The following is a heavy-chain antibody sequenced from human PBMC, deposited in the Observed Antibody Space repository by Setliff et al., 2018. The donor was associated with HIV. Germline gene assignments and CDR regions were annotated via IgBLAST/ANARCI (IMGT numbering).Heavy chain of an antibody. V-gene: IGHV4-31*03. CDR1: GGSISSGGYY. J-gene: IGHJ5*02. Sequence: KSSETLSLTCTVSGGSISSGGYYWSWIRQHPGKGLEWIGHIYYSGSTYYNPSLKSRVTISVDTSKNQFSLKLSSVTAADTAVYYCARALRRVTGSEWFDPWGQGTLVTISS. D-gene: IGHD2-21*02. CDR2: IYYSGST. CDR3: ARALRRVTGSEWFDP.